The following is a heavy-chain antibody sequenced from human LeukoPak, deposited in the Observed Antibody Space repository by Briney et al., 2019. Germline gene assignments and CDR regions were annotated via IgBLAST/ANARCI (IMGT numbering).Heavy chain of an antibody. V-gene: IGHV1-46*01. CDR3: VRDRFGSWSPGDY. D-gene: IGHD6-13*01. CDR1: VYTFTNYH. CDR2: IDPGDGST. J-gene: IGHJ4*02. Sequence: ASVKVSCKPSVYTFTNYHIHWARQAPGQGLEWMAIIDPGDGSTTYAQKFQGRVTMARDTSTNTVFMELSSLTSEVTAVYYCVRDRFGSWSPGDYWGQGTLVTVSS.